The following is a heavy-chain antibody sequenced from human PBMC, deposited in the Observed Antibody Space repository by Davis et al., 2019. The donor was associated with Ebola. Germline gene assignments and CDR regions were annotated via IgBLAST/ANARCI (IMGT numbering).Heavy chain of an antibody. D-gene: IGHD5-18*01. CDR1: GGSVSSASHY. CDR2: VQDSLSA. Sequence: PSETLSLTCTVSGGSVSSASHYWSWIRQPPGKGLEWIGYVQDSLSAKYNPSLGSRVTLSVDTSKNQFSLQLTSLTAADTAVYFCARDQRHSYGRRFDPWGQGIQVTVSS. V-gene: IGHV4-61*01. CDR3: ARDQRHSYGRRFDP. J-gene: IGHJ5*02.